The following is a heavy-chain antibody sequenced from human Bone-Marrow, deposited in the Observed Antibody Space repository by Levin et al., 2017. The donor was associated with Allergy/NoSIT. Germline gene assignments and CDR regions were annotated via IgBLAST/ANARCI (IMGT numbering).Heavy chain of an antibody. CDR3: ARESDYGDGIGSFDI. Sequence: PGGSLRLSCAASGSILRTYSLMWLRQAPGKGLEWVSFISSSGDYIYYADSLKGRVGISRDDAKNSAVLEMSSLRIEDTAVYYCARESDYGDGIGSFDIWGQGTVVTVSS. J-gene: IGHJ3*02. CDR1: GSILRTYS. D-gene: IGHD4-17*01. V-gene: IGHV3-21*01. CDR2: ISSSGDYI.